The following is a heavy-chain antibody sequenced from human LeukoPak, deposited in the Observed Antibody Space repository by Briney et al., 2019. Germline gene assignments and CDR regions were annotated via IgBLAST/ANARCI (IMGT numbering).Heavy chain of an antibody. J-gene: IGHJ6*02. CDR1: GGSISSGGYY. CDR3: ARHQGGYSYGYIAMDV. V-gene: IGHV4-61*08. CDR2: IYYSGNT. Sequence: SETLSLTCTVSGGSISSGGYYWSWIRQPPGKGLEWIGHIYYSGNTNYNPSLKSRVTISVDTSKNQFSLKLSSVTAADTAVYYCARHQGGYSYGYIAMDVWGQGTTVTVSS. D-gene: IGHD5-18*01.